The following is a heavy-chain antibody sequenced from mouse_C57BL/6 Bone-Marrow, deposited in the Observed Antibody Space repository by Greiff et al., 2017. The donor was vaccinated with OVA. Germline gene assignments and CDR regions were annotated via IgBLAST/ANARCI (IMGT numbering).Heavy chain of an antibody. Sequence: VHVKQSGAELVKPGASVKLSCTASGFNITDYYMHWVKQRTEQGLEWIGRIDPEDGETKYAPKFQGKATITADTSSNTAYLQLSSLTSEDTAVYYCARTTVVENYAMDYWGQGTSVTVSS. V-gene: IGHV14-2*01. CDR1: GFNITDYY. J-gene: IGHJ4*01. CDR3: ARTTVVENYAMDY. CDR2: IDPEDGET. D-gene: IGHD1-1*01.